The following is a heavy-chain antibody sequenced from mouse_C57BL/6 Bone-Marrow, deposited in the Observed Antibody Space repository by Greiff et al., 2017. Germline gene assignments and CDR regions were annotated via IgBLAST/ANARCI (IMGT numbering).Heavy chain of an antibody. V-gene: IGHV5-6*01. CDR2: ISSGGSYT. CDR3: ANVYYYGRGTYAMDY. J-gene: IGHJ4*01. Sequence: EVQRVESGGDLVKPGGSLKLSCAASGFTFSSYGMSWVRQTPDKRLEWVATISSGGSYTYYPDSVKGRFTISRDNAKNTLYLQMSSLKSEDTAMYYCANVYYYGRGTYAMDYWGQGTSVTVSS. D-gene: IGHD1-1*01. CDR1: GFTFSSYG.